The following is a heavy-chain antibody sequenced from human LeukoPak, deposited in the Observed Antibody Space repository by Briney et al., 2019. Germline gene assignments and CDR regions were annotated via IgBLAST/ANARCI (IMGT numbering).Heavy chain of an antibody. CDR1: GDSLSSHY. D-gene: IGHD6-19*01. CDR2: IYGSGST. V-gene: IGHV4-59*08. CDR3: ARNVGWYSHDS. J-gene: IGHJ4*02. Sequence: SETLSLTCTVSGDSLSSHYWSWIRQPPGKGLEWIGYIYGSGSTHYDPSLRSRVTISEDTSKDQFSLKLTSVTAADTAVYYCARNVGWYSHDSWGQGTLVTVSS.